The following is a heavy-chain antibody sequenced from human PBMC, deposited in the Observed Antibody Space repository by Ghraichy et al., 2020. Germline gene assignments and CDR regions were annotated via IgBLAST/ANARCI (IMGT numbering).Heavy chain of an antibody. CDR2: INHSGST. D-gene: IGHD4-23*01. J-gene: IGHJ4*02. Sequence: SETLSLTCAVYGGSFSGYYWSWIRQPPGKGLEWIGEINHSGSTNYNPSLKSRVTISVDTSKNQFSLKLSSVTAADTAVYYCARLPLLTTVVTLIWGYFDYWGQGTLVTVSS. V-gene: IGHV4-34*01. CDR1: GGSFSGYY. CDR3: ARLPLLTTVVTLIWGYFDY.